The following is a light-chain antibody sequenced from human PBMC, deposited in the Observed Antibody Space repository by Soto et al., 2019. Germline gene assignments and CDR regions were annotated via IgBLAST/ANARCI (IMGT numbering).Light chain of an antibody. CDR1: SGHSTYA. V-gene: IGLV4-69*01. J-gene: IGLJ3*02. Sequence: QPVLTQSPSASAPLGASVKFTCTLSSGHSTYAIAWHQQQPEKGPRFLMKVDSYGSHKKGDGIPDRFSGSSSGAERYLTISSLQSEDEADYYCQTWGTAIVVFGGGTKLTVL. CDR2: VDSYGSH. CDR3: QTWGTAIVV.